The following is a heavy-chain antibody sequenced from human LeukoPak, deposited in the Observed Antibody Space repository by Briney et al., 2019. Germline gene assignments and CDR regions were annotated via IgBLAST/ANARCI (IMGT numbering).Heavy chain of an antibody. CDR1: GYTFTNYG. CDR3: ARDLDDILTAYKPITYYFDY. V-gene: IGHV1-18*01. Sequence: ASVKVSCKASGYTFTNYGISWVRQAPGQGLEWMGWISAYTGNTKYAQKFQGRVTMNADTSTRTAYMELRSLRTDDTAVYYCARDLDDILTAYKPITYYFDYWGQGTLVTVSS. CDR2: ISAYTGNT. J-gene: IGHJ4*02. D-gene: IGHD3-9*01.